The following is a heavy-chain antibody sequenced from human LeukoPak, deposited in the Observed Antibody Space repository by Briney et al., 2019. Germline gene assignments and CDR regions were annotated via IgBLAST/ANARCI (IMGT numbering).Heavy chain of an antibody. CDR2: FDPEDGET. V-gene: IGHV1-24*01. CDR1: GYTLTEFS. CDR3: ATWYYYDSSDYYLADY. D-gene: IGHD3-22*01. J-gene: IGHJ4*02. Sequence: RASVKVSCKVSGYTLTEFSMHWVRQAPGKGLEWMGGFDPEDGETIYAQELQGRVTMTKDTSTDTAYMELSSLRSEDTAVYYCATWYYYDSSDYYLADYWGQGTLVTVSS.